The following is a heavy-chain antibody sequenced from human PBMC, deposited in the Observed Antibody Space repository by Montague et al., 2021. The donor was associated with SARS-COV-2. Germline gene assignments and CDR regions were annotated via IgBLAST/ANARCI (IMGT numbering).Heavy chain of an antibody. J-gene: IGHJ4*02. D-gene: IGHD1-1*01. V-gene: IGHV4-34*01. CDR2: INYGGST. CDR3: ARGAPGY. CDR1: GGSISNYH. Sequence: SETLSLTCAVYGGSISNYHLTWIRQSPGEGLERIGLINYGGSTKYNPTLKSRVTISIDTSKNQFSLKLTSVTAADTAVYYCARGAPGYWGQGTLVTVSS.